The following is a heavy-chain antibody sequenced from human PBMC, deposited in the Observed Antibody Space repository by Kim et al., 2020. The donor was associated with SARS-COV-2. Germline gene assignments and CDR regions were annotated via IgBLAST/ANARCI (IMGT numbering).Heavy chain of an antibody. CDR1: GYTFTSYY. CDR3: AREETVTTISFGWFDP. J-gene: IGHJ5*02. D-gene: IGHD4-17*01. CDR2: INPSGGST. Sequence: ASVKVSCKASGYTFTSYYMHWVRQAPGQGLEWMGIINPSGGSTSYAQKFQGRVTMTRDTSTSTVYMELSSLRSEDTAVYYCAREETVTTISFGWFDPWGQGTLVTVSS. V-gene: IGHV1-46*01.